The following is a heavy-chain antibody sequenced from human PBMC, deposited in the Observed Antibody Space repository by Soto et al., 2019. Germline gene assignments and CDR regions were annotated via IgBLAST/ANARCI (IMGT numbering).Heavy chain of an antibody. CDR2: INAGNGNT. D-gene: IGHD3-22*01. J-gene: IGHJ4*02. CDR3: ARGDYYDMHDY. CDR1: GYTFTSYA. Sequence: ASVKFSCKAAGYTFTSYAMHWVRQAPGQMLESMGWINAGNGNTKYXXKFQRRVXXTRDTSASTAXMEVSXLRSEDTAVYYCARGDYYDMHDYWRQGTLVTVSS. V-gene: IGHV1-3*01.